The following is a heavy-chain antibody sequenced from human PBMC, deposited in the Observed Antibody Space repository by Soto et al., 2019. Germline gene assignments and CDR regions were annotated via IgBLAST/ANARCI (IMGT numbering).Heavy chain of an antibody. J-gene: IGHJ4*02. CDR1: GYTFTSYG. CDR3: ARERGAYSSGWYSPIDY. V-gene: IGHV1-18*01. D-gene: IGHD6-19*01. Sequence: QVQLVQSGAEVKKPGASVKVSCKASGYTFTSYGISWVRQAPGQGLEWMGWISAYNGNTNYAQKLQGRVTMTTDTATSTAYMELRSLRSDDTAVYYCARERGAYSSGWYSPIDYWGQGTLVTVSS. CDR2: ISAYNGNT.